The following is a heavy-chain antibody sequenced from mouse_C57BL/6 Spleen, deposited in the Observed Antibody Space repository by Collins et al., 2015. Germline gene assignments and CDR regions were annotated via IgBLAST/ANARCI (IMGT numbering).Heavy chain of an antibody. CDR3: AGSGYDYDEAWFAY. CDR1: GYTFTDYY. V-gene: IGHV1-19*01. J-gene: IGHJ3*01. D-gene: IGHD2-4*01. CDR2: INPYNGGT. Sequence: EVQLQQSGPVLVKPGASVKMSCKASGYTFTDYYMNWVKQSHGKSLEWIGVINPYNGGTSYNQKFKGKGTLTVDKSSSTAYMELNSLTSEDSAVYYCAGSGYDYDEAWFAYWGQGTLVTVSA.